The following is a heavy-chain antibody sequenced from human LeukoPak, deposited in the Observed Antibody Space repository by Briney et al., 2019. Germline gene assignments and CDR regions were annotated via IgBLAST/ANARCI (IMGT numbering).Heavy chain of an antibody. V-gene: IGHV4-61*05. CDR2: IYYSGST. D-gene: IGHD1-26*01. CDR3: ARASVEWELSFDY. J-gene: IGHJ4*02. CDR1: GGSISSSIYY. Sequence: PSETLSLTCIVSGGSISSSIYYWAWVRQPPGKGLEWIGYIYYSGSTNYNPSLKSRVTISVDTSKNQFSLKLSSVTAADTAVYYCARASVEWELSFDYWGQGTLVTVSS.